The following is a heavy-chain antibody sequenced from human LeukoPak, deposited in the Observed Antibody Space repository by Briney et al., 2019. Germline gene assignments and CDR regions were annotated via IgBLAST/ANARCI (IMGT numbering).Heavy chain of an antibody. V-gene: IGHV4-59*11. CDR1: GGSLSGHY. J-gene: IGHJ3*01. CDR2: VSYTGRT. CDR3: ARLLDNDISGDPDTFDV. D-gene: IGHD3-22*01. Sequence: SETLSLTCTVSGGSLSGHYWSWIRQPPGKRLEWIGYVSYTGRTKYNPSLQSRVTISIDTSKSQFSLELTSVTSADTAVYSCARLLDNDISGDPDTFDVWGQGTTVIVSS.